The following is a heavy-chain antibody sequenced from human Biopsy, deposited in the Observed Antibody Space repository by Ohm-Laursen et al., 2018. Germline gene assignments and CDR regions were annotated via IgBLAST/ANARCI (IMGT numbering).Heavy chain of an antibody. D-gene: IGHD2-15*01. J-gene: IGHJ3*02. V-gene: IGHV4-39*01. CDR3: ARHVVLPKPRRAFDI. CDR1: GGSISSSTTYY. CDR2: IYNTETT. Sequence: SQTLSLTCTVSGGSISSSTTYYWAWLRQPPGKGLEWIGSIYNTETTFYNPSLKSRVTISVDTSTNQFSLKVSPVTAADTAVYFCARHVVLPKPRRAFDIWGQGTVVTVSS.